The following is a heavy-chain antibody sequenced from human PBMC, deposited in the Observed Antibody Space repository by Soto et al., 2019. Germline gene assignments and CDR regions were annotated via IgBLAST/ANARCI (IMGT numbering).Heavy chain of an antibody. V-gene: IGHV4-4*02. J-gene: IGHJ6*02. CDR3: GRTKDFFYGVDV. CDR1: GVSISSNQW. Sequence: QVQLQESGPGLVKPSGTLSLTCAVSGVSISSNQWWSWVRQPPGRGLEWIGEIYHNEHTNYNPSLRSRLTRSLDKSKNQVSLKLSSVTAADTATYYCGRTKDFFYGVDVWGQGTTVTVSS. CDR2: IYHNEHT.